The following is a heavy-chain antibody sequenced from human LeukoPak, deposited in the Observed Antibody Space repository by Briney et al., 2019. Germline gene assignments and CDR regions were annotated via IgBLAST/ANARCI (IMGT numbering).Heavy chain of an antibody. Sequence: PGGSLRLSCAASGFTFSSYGMHWVRQAPGKGLEWVAFIRYDGSNKYYADSVKGRFTISRDNSKNTLYLQMNSLRAGDTAVYYCANLADIVVVPATMYYFDYWGQGTLVTVSS. CDR1: GFTFSSYG. CDR2: IRYDGSNK. J-gene: IGHJ4*02. D-gene: IGHD2-2*01. CDR3: ANLADIVVVPATMYYFDY. V-gene: IGHV3-30*02.